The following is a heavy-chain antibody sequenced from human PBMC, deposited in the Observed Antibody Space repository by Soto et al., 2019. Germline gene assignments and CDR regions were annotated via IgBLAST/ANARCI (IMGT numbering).Heavy chain of an antibody. V-gene: IGHV3-23*01. CDR2: ISGSGSRT. CDR3: ARRYGSGRYDWFDS. CDR1: GFTFGTYA. D-gene: IGHD3-10*01. J-gene: IGHJ5*01. Sequence: EVQLLGSGGGLVQRGGSLRLSCSASGFTFGTYAMNWVRQAPGKGLEWVSGISGSGSRTYYADSVKGRFTISRDNSENTVNLQMNSLRADATALYDCARRYGSGRYDWFDSWGLGALVTVSS.